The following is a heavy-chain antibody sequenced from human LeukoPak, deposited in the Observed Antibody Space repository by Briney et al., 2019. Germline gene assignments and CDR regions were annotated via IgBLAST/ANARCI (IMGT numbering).Heavy chain of an antibody. CDR2: ISSGSSYI. CDR1: GFTFSSYS. V-gene: IGHV3-21*01. J-gene: IGHJ3*02. CDR3: ARDSPIAAAGSDAFDI. Sequence: GGSLRLSCAASGFTFSSYSMNWVRQAPGKGLEWVSSISSGSSYIYYADSVKGRFTISRDNAKNSLYLQMNSLRAEDTAVYYCARDSPIAAAGSDAFDIWGQGTMVTVSS. D-gene: IGHD6-13*01.